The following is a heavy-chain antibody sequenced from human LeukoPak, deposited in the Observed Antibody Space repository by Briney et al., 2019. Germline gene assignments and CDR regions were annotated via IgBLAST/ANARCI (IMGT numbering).Heavy chain of an antibody. CDR1: GGSIRSSSYY. CDR2: IYYTGAT. Sequence: PSETLSLTCTVSGGSIRSSSYYWGWIRRPPGKGLEWIGSIYYTGATWYNPSLTSRVTISLDTSKKQLSLRLSSVTAADTAVYYCAGQGGSYPFDYWGQGTLVTVSS. CDR3: AGQGGSYPFDY. J-gene: IGHJ4*02. V-gene: IGHV4-39*01. D-gene: IGHD1-26*01.